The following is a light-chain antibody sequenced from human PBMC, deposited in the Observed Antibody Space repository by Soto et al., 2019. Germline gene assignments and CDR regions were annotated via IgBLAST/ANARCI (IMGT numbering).Light chain of an antibody. CDR3: QQYNNWPPLT. J-gene: IGKJ4*01. Sequence: EIVMTQSPATLSVSPGERATFSCWASQSVSSNLAWYQQKPGQAPRLLIYDASTRATGIPARFSGSGSGTDFTLTISGLQSEDFAVYYCQQYNNWPPLTFGGGTKVDIK. V-gene: IGKV3D-15*01. CDR1: QSVSSN. CDR2: DAS.